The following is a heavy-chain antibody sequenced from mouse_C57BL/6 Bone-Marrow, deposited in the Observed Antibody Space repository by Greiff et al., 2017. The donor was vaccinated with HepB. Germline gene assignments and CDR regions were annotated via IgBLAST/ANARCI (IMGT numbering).Heavy chain of an antibody. CDR3: TRDFY. CDR2: IDPETGGT. J-gene: IGHJ3*01. V-gene: IGHV1-15*01. CDR1: GYTFTDYE. Sequence: QVQLKESGAELVRPGASVTLSCQASGYTFTDYEMHWVKQTPVHGLEWIGAIDPETGGTAYNQKFKGKAILTADKSSSTAYMELRSLTSEDSAVYYCTRDFYWGQGTLVTVSA.